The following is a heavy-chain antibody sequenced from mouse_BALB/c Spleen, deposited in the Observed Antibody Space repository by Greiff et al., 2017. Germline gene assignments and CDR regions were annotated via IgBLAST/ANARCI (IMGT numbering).Heavy chain of an antibody. CDR3: ARSLYYYGSSYAMDY. J-gene: IGHJ4*01. V-gene: IGHV1-7*01. CDR1: GYTFTSYW. D-gene: IGHD1-1*01. Sequence: VQLQQSGAELAKPGASVKMSCKASGYTFTSYWMHWVKQRPGQGLEWIGYINPSTGYTEYNQKFKDKATLTADKSSSTAYMQLSSLTSEDSAVYYCARSLYYYGSSYAMDYWGQGTSVTVSS. CDR2: INPSTGYT.